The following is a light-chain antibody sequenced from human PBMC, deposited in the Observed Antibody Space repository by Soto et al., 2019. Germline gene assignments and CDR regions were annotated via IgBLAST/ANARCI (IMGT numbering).Light chain of an antibody. CDR2: RDN. CDR1: NIGSKN. CDR3: QVWDSNTVV. J-gene: IGLJ2*01. V-gene: IGLV3-9*01. Sequence: SYELTQPLSVSVALGQTARITCGGNNIGSKNVHWYQKKPGQAPVLVIYRDNNRPSGIPERFSGSNSGNTATLTISRAQAGDEADYYCQVWDSNTVVFGGGTKLTVL.